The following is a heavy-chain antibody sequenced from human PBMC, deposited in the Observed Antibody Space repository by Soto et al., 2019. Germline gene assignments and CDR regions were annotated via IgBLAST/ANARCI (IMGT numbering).Heavy chain of an antibody. D-gene: IGHD2-2*01. CDR2: INPSGGST. CDR3: ARDRPGCSSTSCGNWFDP. J-gene: IGHJ5*02. CDR1: GYTFASYY. Sequence: GASVKVACKASGYTFASYYMHWVRQAPGQGLEWMGIINPSGGSTSYAQKFQGRVTMTRDTSTSTVYMELSSLRSEDTAVYYCARDRPGCSSTSCGNWFDPWGQGTLVTVSS. V-gene: IGHV1-46*03.